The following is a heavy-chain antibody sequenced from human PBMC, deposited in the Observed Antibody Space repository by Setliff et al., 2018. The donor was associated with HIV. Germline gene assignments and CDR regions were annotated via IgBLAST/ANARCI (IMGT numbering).Heavy chain of an antibody. CDR2: IHRSGTV. CDR3: ARGGYCGGDCFFDC. J-gene: IGHJ4*02. CDR1: GGSINIGKTF. Sequence: SETLSLTCTVSGGSINIGKTFWGWIRQPPGKGLEWIGSIHRSGTVYFNPSLRTRINISLDRSKNQFSLKLSSVTAADTAVYYCARGGYCGGDCFFDCWGQGTLVTVSS. V-gene: IGHV4-39*07. D-gene: IGHD2-21*02.